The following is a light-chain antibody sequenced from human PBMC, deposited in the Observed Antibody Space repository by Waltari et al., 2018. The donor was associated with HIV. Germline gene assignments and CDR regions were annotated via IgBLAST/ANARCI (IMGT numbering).Light chain of an antibody. J-gene: IGKJ1*01. CDR1: QDIANY. CDR2: DAP. Sequence: DIQMAQSPSSLSASVGDRVTITCQASQDIANYLNWYQHKPGKAPKLLIYDAPSSETGVPSRFSGSGSGTDFTFTISSLQPEDIATYFCKHYDNRPQPFGPGTKVEIK. CDR3: KHYDNRPQP. V-gene: IGKV1-33*01.